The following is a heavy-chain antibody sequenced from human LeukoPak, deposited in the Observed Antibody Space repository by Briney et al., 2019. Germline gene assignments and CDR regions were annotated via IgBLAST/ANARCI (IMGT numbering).Heavy chain of an antibody. D-gene: IGHD5-18*01. CDR2: IVPLLGIA. CDR3: ARVSGYSYGVDNY. CDR1: GGTFLSYV. V-gene: IGHV1-69*04. J-gene: IGHJ4*02. Sequence: ASVKVSCKASGGTFLSYVISWVRQAPGQGLEWMGRIVPLLGIANYAQKFQGRVTITADKSTSTAYMELSSLRSEDTAVYYCARVSGYSYGVDNYWGQGTLVTVSS.